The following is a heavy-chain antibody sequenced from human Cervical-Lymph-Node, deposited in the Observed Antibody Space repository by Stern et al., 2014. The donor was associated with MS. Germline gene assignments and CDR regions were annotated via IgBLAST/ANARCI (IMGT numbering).Heavy chain of an antibody. CDR1: GFNFYDYA. CDR3: AKGSSGSYIRGRLGYLES. D-gene: IGHD1-26*01. V-gene: IGHV3-9*01. Sequence: EVQLVQSGGGLVQPGGSLRLSWGASGFNFYDYAMHWVRQAPGKGLEWVSSITWDSVTIHYADSVKGRFTISRGTAKIFLQMNSLRPDDTAFYYCAKGSSGSYIRGRLGYLESWGQGTLVTVSS. CDR2: ITWDSVTI. J-gene: IGHJ4*02.